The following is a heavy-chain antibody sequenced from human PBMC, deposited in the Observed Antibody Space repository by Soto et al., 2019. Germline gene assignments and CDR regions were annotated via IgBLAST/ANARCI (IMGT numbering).Heavy chain of an antibody. Sequence: QIQLVESGGGVVQPGKSLRLSCAASGLLFRSYGMHWVRQAPGKALEWVALLSHDARDQYYSTSVRGGFSISRDNSRDVLYLHMTSLRHDDTAVYYCSKELFALTGVSYFDYWGQGTLVTVSS. D-gene: IGHD3-10*02. CDR3: SKELFALTGVSYFDY. J-gene: IGHJ4*02. V-gene: IGHV3-30*18. CDR1: GLLFRSYG. CDR2: LSHDARDQ.